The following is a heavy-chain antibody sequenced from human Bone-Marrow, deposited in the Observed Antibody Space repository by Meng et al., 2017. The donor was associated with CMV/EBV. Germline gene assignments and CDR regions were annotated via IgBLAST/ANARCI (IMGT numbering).Heavy chain of an antibody. J-gene: IGHJ6*02. CDR1: GFTFSSYA. CDR2: ISGSGGST. CDR3: AKDHNEDTAMVGHYYYYGMDV. Sequence: GGSLRLSCAASGFTFSSYAMSWVRQAPGKGLEWVSAISGSGGSTYYADSVKGRFTISRDNSKNTLYLQMNSLGAEDTAVYYCAKDHNEDTAMVGHYYYYGMDVWGQGTTVTVSS. D-gene: IGHD5-18*01. V-gene: IGHV3-23*01.